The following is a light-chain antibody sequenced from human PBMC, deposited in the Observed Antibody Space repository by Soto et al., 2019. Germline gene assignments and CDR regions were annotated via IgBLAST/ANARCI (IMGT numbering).Light chain of an antibody. CDR1: QGVSSN. J-gene: IGKJ5*01. CDR3: QQYGSSIT. Sequence: ETVMTHSPATLSVSTGERATLSCRASQGVSSNLAWYQQKPGQAPRLLIYGASTRATGIPDRFSGSGSGTDFTLTISRLEPEDFAVYYCQQYGSSITFGQGTRLEIK. V-gene: IGKV3-15*01. CDR2: GAS.